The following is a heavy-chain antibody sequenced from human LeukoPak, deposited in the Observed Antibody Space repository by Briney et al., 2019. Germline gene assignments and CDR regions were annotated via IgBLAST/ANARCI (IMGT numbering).Heavy chain of an antibody. CDR1: GYTFTGYY. CDR3: ARQSGSPRDAFDI. CDR2: INPNSGGT. Sequence: ASVKVSCKASGYTFTGYYIQWVRQAPGQGREWRGWINPNSGGTNYAQRFQGRVTMTRDTSISTAYMELSRLRSDDTAVYYCARQSGSPRDAFDIWGQGTMVTVSS. V-gene: IGHV1-2*02. J-gene: IGHJ3*02.